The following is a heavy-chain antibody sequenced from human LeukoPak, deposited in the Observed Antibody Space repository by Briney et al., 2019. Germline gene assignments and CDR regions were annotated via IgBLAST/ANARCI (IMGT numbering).Heavy chain of an antibody. Sequence: SETLSLTCAVYGGSFSGYYWSWIRQPPGKGLEWIGEINHSGSTNYNPSLKSRVTISVDTSKNQFSLKLSSVTAADTAVYYCASPRIAAAGTLTDYWGQGTLVTVSS. CDR2: INHSGST. J-gene: IGHJ4*02. D-gene: IGHD6-13*01. CDR3: ASPRIAAAGTLTDY. V-gene: IGHV4-34*01. CDR1: GGSFSGYY.